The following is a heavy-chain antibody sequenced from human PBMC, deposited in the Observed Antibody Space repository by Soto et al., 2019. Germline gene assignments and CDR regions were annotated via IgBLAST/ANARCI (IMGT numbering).Heavy chain of an antibody. CDR3: ARDRYSSSWYSSHYGMDV. V-gene: IGHV4-4*07. J-gene: IGHJ6*02. CDR1: GGSISSYY. CDR2: IYTSGST. Sequence: SETLSLTCTVSGGSISSYYWSWIRQPAGKGLEGIGRIYTSGSTNYNPSLKSRVTMSVDTSKNQFSLKLSSVTAADTAVYYCARDRYSSSWYSSHYGMDVWGQGTTVTV. D-gene: IGHD6-13*01.